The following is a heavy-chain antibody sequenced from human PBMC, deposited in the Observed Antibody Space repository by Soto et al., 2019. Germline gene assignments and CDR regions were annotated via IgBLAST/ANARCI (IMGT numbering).Heavy chain of an antibody. V-gene: IGHV5-51*01. CDR2: VYPSDSHT. D-gene: IGHD5-18*01. CDR3: ARQSGETYTPMDH. Sequence: GESLKVSCKGSGFSFTSQWIAWVRQMPGKGLEWMGTVYPSDSHTRYSPSFQGQVTISADKSISTAYLQWSSLKASDTAMYYCARQSGETYTPMDHWGQGTLVTXSS. CDR1: GFSFTSQW. J-gene: IGHJ4*02.